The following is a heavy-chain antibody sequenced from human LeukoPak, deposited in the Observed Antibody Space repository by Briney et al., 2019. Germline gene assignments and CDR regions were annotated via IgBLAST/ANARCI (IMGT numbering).Heavy chain of an antibody. V-gene: IGHV5-51*01. D-gene: IGHD2-2*01. CDR1: GYSFTSYW. CDR2: IYPGDSDT. Sequence: GESLKISCKGSGYSFTSYWIGWVRQMPGKGLEWMGIIYPGDSDTRYSPSFQGQVTISADKSISTAYLQWSSLKASDTAMYYCATTPPGYCSSTSCHIWGQGTMVTVSS. CDR3: ATTPPGYCSSTSCHI. J-gene: IGHJ3*02.